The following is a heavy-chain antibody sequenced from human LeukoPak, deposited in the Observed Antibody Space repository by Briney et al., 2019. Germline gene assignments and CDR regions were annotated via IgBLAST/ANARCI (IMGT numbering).Heavy chain of an antibody. D-gene: IGHD3-9*01. CDR2: ISGSGGST. CDR1: GFTFSSYA. V-gene: IGHV3-23*01. CDR3: AKVRGYDILTGPPRFDP. J-gene: IGHJ5*02. Sequence: GGSLRLSCAASGFTFSSYAMSWVRQAPGKGLEWVSAISGSGGSTYYADSVKGRFTISRDNSKNTLYLQMNSLRAEDTAVYYCAKVRGYDILTGPPRFDPWGQGTLATVSS.